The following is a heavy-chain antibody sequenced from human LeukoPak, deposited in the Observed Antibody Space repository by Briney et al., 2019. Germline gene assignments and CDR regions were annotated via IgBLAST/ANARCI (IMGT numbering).Heavy chain of an antibody. Sequence: SETLSLTCTVSGGSISSGDYYWSWIRQPPGKGLEWIGYIYYSGSTYYNPSLKSRVTISVDTSKNQFSLQLNSVTPEDTAVYYCTSLTGDTDYWGQGILVTVSS. V-gene: IGHV4-30-4*01. CDR2: IYYSGST. D-gene: IGHD7-27*01. J-gene: IGHJ4*02. CDR3: TSLTGDTDY. CDR1: GGSISSGDYY.